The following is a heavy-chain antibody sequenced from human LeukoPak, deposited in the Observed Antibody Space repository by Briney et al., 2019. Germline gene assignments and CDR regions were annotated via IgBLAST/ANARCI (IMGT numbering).Heavy chain of an antibody. J-gene: IGHJ4*02. CDR3: AKGPYGSGSYYPLDY. D-gene: IGHD3-10*01. CDR1: GFTFSSYE. V-gene: IGHV3-48*03. Sequence: PGGSLRLSCAASGFTFSSYEMNWVRQAPGKGLEWVSYISSSGSTIYYADSVKGRFTISRDNAKNSLYLQMNSLRAEDTAVYYCAKGPYGSGSYYPLDYWGQGTLVTVSS. CDR2: ISSSGSTI.